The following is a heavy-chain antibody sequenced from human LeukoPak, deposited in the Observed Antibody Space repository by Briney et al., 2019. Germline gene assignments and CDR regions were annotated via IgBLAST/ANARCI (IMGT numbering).Heavy chain of an antibody. Sequence: GGSLRLSCAASGFTFSSYGMHWVRQAPGKGLEWVAVISYDGSNKYYADSVKGRFTISRDNSKNTLYLQMNSLRAEDTAVYYCAKPLTPTVTTDYWGQGTLVTVSS. CDR3: AKPLTPTVTTDY. J-gene: IGHJ4*02. CDR1: GFTFSSYG. V-gene: IGHV3-30*18. CDR2: ISYDGSNK. D-gene: IGHD4-17*01.